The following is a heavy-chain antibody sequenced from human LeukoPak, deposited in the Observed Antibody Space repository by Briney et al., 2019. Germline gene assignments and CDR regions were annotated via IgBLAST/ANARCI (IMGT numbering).Heavy chain of an antibody. J-gene: IGHJ5*02. CDR1: GFTFSTYW. CDR2: IKQDGSEK. D-gene: IGHD1-26*01. Sequence: PGGSLRLFCVGSGFTFSTYWMNSVRQAPGKGQEWVANIKQDGSEKYYVDSVKGRFAISRDNAKNSLYLQMNSLRAEDTAVYYCARDWGGTYLFDPWGQGTLVTVSS. CDR3: ARDWGGTYLFDP. V-gene: IGHV3-7*01.